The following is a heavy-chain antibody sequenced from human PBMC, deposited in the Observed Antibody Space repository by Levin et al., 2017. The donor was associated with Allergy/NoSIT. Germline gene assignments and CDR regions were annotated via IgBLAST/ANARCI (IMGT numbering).Heavy chain of an antibody. CDR1: GFSFDDYA. CDR2: INWNSGTI. Sequence: GGSLRLSCTASGFSFDDYAMHWVRQIPGKGLDWVSVINWNSGTIHYAASVRGRFTVSRDNAKNSLFLQMNSLRAEDTALYYCARDVYLGQWPAQYTFDVRGQGTTVTVSS. J-gene: IGHJ6*02. CDR3: ARDVYLGQWPAQYTFDV. D-gene: IGHD6-19*01. V-gene: IGHV3-9*01.